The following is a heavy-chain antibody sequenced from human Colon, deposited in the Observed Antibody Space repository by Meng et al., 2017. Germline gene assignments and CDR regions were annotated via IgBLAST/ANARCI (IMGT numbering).Heavy chain of an antibody. CDR2: IGHSGFT. V-gene: IGHV4-39*07. Sequence: QPQLQESGPGLVKPSEALSLTCSGSGGSISTSGYYWGWIRQPPGKGLEWIGSIGHSGFTYYTPSLKSRVSMSIDKSKNQFSLKLTSVTAADTAVYHCLRGSGGSVWGQGTLVTVSS. CDR3: LRGSGGSV. J-gene: IGHJ1*01. D-gene: IGHD3-10*01. CDR1: GGSISTSGYY.